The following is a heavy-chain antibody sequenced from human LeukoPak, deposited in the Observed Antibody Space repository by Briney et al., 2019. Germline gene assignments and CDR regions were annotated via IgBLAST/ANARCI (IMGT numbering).Heavy chain of an antibody. V-gene: IGHV1-18*04. J-gene: IGHJ5*02. Sequence: GASVKVSCKASGYTFNTYGISWVRQAPGQGLEWMGWINAYNGDTNHAQKFQGRVTMTTDTSTTTAYMELGSLRSDDTVVYYCARDGSGHWFDPWGQGTLVTVPS. D-gene: IGHD6-25*01. CDR3: ARDGSGHWFDP. CDR1: GYTFNTYG. CDR2: INAYNGDT.